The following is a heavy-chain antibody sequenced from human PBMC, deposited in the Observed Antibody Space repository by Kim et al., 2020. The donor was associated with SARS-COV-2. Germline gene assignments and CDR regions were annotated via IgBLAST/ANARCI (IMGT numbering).Heavy chain of an antibody. D-gene: IGHD1-26*01. J-gene: IGHJ4*02. CDR1: GFTFSNYA. Sequence: GGSLRLSCAASGFTFSNYAMNWVRQAPGMGLEWVSFISDSGGSTYYADSVKGRFTFSRDNSKNTLYLQMNSLRAEDTALYYCAKGHTETIGGIDYWGQGTLVTVSS. CDR2: ISDSGGST. CDR3: AKGHTETIGGIDY. V-gene: IGHV3-23*01.